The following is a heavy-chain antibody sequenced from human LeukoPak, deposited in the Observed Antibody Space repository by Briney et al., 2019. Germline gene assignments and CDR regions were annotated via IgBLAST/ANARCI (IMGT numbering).Heavy chain of an antibody. Sequence: GESLKISCEASGFTSTNYWIGWVRQMPGKGLEYMGIIYRGVSDTRYSPSFQGQVTFSVDKSISTAYLQWSSLKASDTAMYYCARQGDSRGGPFDIWGQGTMVTVAS. D-gene: IGHD2-21*02. CDR1: GFTSTNYW. CDR2: IYRGVSDT. CDR3: ARQGDSRGGPFDI. V-gene: IGHV5-51*01. J-gene: IGHJ3*02.